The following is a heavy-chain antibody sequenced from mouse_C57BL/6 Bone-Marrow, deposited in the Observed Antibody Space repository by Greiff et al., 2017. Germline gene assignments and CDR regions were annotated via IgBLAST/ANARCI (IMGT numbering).Heavy chain of an antibody. CDR2: IWSDGST. CDR1: GFSLTSYG. Sequence: VKLVESGPGLVAPSQSLSITCPVSGFSLTSYGVHWVRQPPGKGLEWLVVIWSDGSTTYNSALKSRLSISKDNSKSQVFLKMNSLQTDYTAMYYCARHEDYDPYYYAMDYWGQGTSGTVSS. CDR3: ARHEDYDPYYYAMDY. J-gene: IGHJ4*01. D-gene: IGHD2-4*01. V-gene: IGHV2-6-1*01.